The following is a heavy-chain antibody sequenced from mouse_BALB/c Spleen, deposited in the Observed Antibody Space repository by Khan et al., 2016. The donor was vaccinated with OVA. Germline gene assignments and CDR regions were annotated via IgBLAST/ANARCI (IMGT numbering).Heavy chain of an antibody. CDR2: INSAGDYA. J-gene: IGHJ2*01. CDR3: ARVLYYYDSYFDF. CDR1: GFTFSSYG. D-gene: IGHD1-1*01. V-gene: IGHV5-6-3*01. Sequence: EVELVESGGGLVQPGGSLKLSCAASGFTFSSYGMSWIRQTPDKRLELVATINSAGDYAYSPDSVEGRFTISRDNAKNTLYLQMSSLKSEDTAMYYCARVLYYYDSYFDFWGQGTTLTVSP.